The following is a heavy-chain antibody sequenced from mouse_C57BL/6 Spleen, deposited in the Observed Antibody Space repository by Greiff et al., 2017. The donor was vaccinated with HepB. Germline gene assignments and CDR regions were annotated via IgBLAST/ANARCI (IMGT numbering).Heavy chain of an antibody. D-gene: IGHD2-3*01. V-gene: IGHV5-16*01. J-gene: IGHJ1*03. CDR1: GFTFSDYY. Sequence: EVHLVESEGGLVQPGSSMKLSCTASGFTFSDYYMAWVRQVPEKGLEWVANINYDGSSTYYLDSLKSRFIISRDNAKNILYLQMSSLKSEDTATDDCARAQIYDGDYDPWYFDVWGTGTTVTVSS. CDR2: INYDGSST. CDR3: ARAQIYDGDYDPWYFDV.